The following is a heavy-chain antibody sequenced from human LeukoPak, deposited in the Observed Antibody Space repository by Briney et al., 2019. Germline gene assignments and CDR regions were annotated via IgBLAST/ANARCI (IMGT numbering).Heavy chain of an antibody. Sequence: SETLSLTCTVSGGSISSYYWSWIRQPPGKGLEWIGYIYYSGSTNYNPSLKSRVTISVDTSKNQFSLKLSSVTAADTAVYYCARENVVVVDATDAFDIWGQGTMVTVSS. CDR1: GGSISSYY. CDR2: IYYSGST. D-gene: IGHD2-15*01. J-gene: IGHJ3*02. V-gene: IGHV4-59*01. CDR3: ARENVVVVDATDAFDI.